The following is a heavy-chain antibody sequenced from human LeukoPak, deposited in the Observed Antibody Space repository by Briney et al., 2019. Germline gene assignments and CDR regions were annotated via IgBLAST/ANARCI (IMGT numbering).Heavy chain of an antibody. CDR2: IIPILGIP. Sequence: SVKVSCTASGGTFTSYAISWVREAPGQGLEWMGRIIPILGIPNYAQKSQGRVTITADKSTTTAYMELSSLRSEDTAVYYCATEAIVVVTARDYWYFDLWGRGTLVTVSS. CDR1: GGTFTSYA. V-gene: IGHV1-69*04. J-gene: IGHJ2*01. D-gene: IGHD2-21*02. CDR3: ATEAIVVVTARDYWYFDL.